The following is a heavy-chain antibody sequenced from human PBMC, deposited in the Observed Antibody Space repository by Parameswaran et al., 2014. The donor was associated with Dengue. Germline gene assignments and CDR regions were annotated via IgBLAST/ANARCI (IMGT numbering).Heavy chain of an antibody. V-gene: IGHV3-74*01. CDR3: ARVPYDFWSAPMSGMDV. D-gene: IGHD3-3*01. J-gene: IGHJ6*02. CDR2: INSDGSST. Sequence: VRQAPGKGLVWVSRINSDGSSTSYADSVKGRFTISRDNAKNTLYLQMNSLRAEDTAVYYCARVPYDFWSAPMSGMDVWGQGTTVTVSS.